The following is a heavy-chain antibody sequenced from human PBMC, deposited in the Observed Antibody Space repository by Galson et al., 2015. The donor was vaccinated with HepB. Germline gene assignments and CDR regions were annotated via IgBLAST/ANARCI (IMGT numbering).Heavy chain of an antibody. CDR1: GFTFSSYS. V-gene: IGHV3-21*01. Sequence: LRLSCAASGFTFSSYSMNWVRQAPGKGLEWVSSISSSSSYIYYADSVKGRFTISRDNAKNSLYLQMNSLRAEDTAVYYCARDNDILTGFFDYWGQGTLVTVSS. CDR3: ARDNDILTGFFDY. CDR2: ISSSSSYI. J-gene: IGHJ4*02. D-gene: IGHD3-9*01.